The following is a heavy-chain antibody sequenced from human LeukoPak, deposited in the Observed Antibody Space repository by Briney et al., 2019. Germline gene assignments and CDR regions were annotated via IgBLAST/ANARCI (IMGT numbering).Heavy chain of an antibody. Sequence: ASVKVSCKASGYTFTGYYIHWVRQAPGQGLEWMGWINPNSGGTTFAQKFQGRVTMTWDTSISTAYMDLSRLTSDDTAVYYCAGNSGYDSPFDYWGQGTLVTVSS. D-gene: IGHD5-12*01. V-gene: IGHV1-2*02. J-gene: IGHJ4*02. CDR3: AGNSGYDSPFDY. CDR2: INPNSGGT. CDR1: GYTFTGYY.